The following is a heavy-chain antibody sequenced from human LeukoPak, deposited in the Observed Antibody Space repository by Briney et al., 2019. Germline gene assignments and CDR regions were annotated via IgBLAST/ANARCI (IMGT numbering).Heavy chain of an antibody. J-gene: IGHJ5*02. D-gene: IGHD3-10*01. CDR2: IYTSGST. CDR1: GGSISSYY. V-gene: IGHV4-4*07. Sequence: SETLSLTCTVSGGSISSYYWSWIRQPAGKGLEWIGRIYTSGSTNYNSSLKSRVTMSVDTSKNQFSLKLSSVTAADTAVYYCARDPDYYGSGSYPNWFDPWGQGTLVTVSS. CDR3: ARDPDYYGSGSYPNWFDP.